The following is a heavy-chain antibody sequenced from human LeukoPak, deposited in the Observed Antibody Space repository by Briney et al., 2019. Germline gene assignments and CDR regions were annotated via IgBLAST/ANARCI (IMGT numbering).Heavy chain of an antibody. CDR2: INPNSGGT. Sequence: ASVKVSCKASGYTFTGYYMHWVRQAPGQGLEWMGWINPNSGGTNYAQKFQGRVTVTRDTSISTAYMELSSLRSDDAAVYYCTRTTTVTDYDACDIWGQGTMVTVSS. D-gene: IGHD4-17*01. CDR1: GYTFTGYY. J-gene: IGHJ3*02. V-gene: IGHV1-2*02. CDR3: TRTTTVTDYDACDI.